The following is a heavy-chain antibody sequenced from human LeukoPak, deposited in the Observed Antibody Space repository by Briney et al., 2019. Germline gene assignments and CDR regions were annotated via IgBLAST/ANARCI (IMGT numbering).Heavy chain of an antibody. CDR3: AKDASSGYLFLPRLVDY. D-gene: IGHD3-22*01. V-gene: IGHV3-23*01. CDR2: ISGSGGST. CDR1: GFTFSSYA. J-gene: IGHJ4*02. Sequence: QTGGSLRLSCAASGFTFSSYAMSWVRQAPGKGLEWVSAISGSGGSTYYADSVKGRFTISRDNSKNTLYLQMNSLRAEDTAVYYCAKDASSGYLFLPRLVDYWGQGTLVTVSS.